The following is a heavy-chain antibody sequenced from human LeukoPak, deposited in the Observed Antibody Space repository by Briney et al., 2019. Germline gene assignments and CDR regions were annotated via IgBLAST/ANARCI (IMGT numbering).Heavy chain of an antibody. V-gene: IGHV4-39*07. CDR3: ARDPGYYGSGKWYNWFDP. J-gene: IGHJ5*02. D-gene: IGHD3-10*01. CDR2: IYHSGST. CDR1: GGSISSSSYY. Sequence: SETLSLTCTVSGGSISSSSYYWGWIRQPPGKGLEWIGSIYHSGSTYYNPSLKSRVTISVDTSKNQFSLKLSSVTAADTAVYYCARDPGYYGSGKWYNWFDPWGQGTLVTVSS.